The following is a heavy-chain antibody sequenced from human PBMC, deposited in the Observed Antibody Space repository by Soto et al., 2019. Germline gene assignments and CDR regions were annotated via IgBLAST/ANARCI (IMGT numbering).Heavy chain of an antibody. CDR2: INGYNGNT. Sequence: GDSVKVSCKASGYTFTRYDINWVRQAPGQGLEWMGWINGYNGNTNYAQKLQGRVTISRDTSASTTYMELSSLRSEDTAVYYCARRDGIALAGILDYWGQGTPVTVSS. V-gene: IGHV1-18*01. CDR1: GYTFTRYD. CDR3: ARRDGIALAGILDY. D-gene: IGHD6-19*01. J-gene: IGHJ4*02.